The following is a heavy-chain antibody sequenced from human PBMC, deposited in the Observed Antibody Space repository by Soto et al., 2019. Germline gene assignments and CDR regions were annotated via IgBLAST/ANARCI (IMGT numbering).Heavy chain of an antibody. D-gene: IGHD2-2*01. CDR2: ISGSGSTI. J-gene: IGHJ6*01. CDR1: VCTFSDYY. Sequence: VGSLRLSCASSVCTFSDYYMNCIRHSPGKWLEWVSCISGSGSTIYYADSVKGRFTISRDNAKNSLYLQMNSLRAEDTAVYYCARAHPSWHGVDYSYGMQVWGQGTTVSVS. V-gene: IGHV3-11*01. CDR3: ARAHPSWHGVDYSYGMQV.